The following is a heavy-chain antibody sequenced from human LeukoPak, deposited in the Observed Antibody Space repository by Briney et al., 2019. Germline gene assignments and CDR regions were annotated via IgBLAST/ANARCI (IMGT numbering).Heavy chain of an antibody. CDR1: GFTFSSYW. J-gene: IGHJ4*02. V-gene: IGHV3-7*01. Sequence: PGGSLRLSCAASGFTFSSYWMSWVRQAPGKGLEWVANIKQDGSEKYYVDSVKGRFTISRENAKNSLYLQMNSLRAEDTAVYYCASETTVPMYYFDYWGQGTLVTVSS. CDR3: ASETTVPMYYFDY. CDR2: IKQDGSEK. D-gene: IGHD4-17*01.